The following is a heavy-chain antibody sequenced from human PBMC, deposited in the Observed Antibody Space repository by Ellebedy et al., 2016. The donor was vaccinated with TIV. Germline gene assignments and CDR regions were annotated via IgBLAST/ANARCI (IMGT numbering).Heavy chain of an antibody. Sequence: MPGGSLRLSCTVSGGSINNYYWSWIRQPPGKGLEWIAYVSHSGDTKYFPPLKSRVTISVDTSKNQLSLRVTSVTAADTAVYYCARTGKKYDWNESWDYYGMDVWGQGTTVIVSS. D-gene: IGHD3-16*01. CDR1: GGSINNYY. V-gene: IGHV4-59*01. CDR2: VSHSGDT. J-gene: IGHJ6*02. CDR3: ARTGKKYDWNESWDYYGMDV.